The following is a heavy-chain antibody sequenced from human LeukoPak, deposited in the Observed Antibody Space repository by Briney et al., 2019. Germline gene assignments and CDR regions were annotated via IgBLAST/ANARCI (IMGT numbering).Heavy chain of an antibody. Sequence: GGSLRLSCAASGFTFSSYEMNWVRKAPGKGLEWVSYISSSGSTMYYADSVKGRFTISRDNAKNSLSLQMNSLRAEDTAVYYCARSPAGANYYLDVWGKGTTVTISS. CDR2: ISSSGSTM. V-gene: IGHV3-48*03. D-gene: IGHD1-14*01. CDR1: GFTFSSYE. J-gene: IGHJ6*03. CDR3: ARSPAGANYYLDV.